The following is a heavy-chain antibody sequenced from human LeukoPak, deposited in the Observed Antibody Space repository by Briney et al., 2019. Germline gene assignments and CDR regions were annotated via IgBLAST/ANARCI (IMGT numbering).Heavy chain of an antibody. CDR2: ISGSGGST. CDR1: GFTFSSYG. D-gene: IGHD6-13*01. CDR3: AKDYYSSSWLAPDAFDI. J-gene: IGHJ3*02. V-gene: IGHV3-23*01. Sequence: GGSLRLSCAASGFTFSSYGMSWVRQAPGKGLEWVTAISGSGGSTYYADSVKGRFTISRDNSKNTLYLQMNSLRAEDTAVYYCAKDYYSSSWLAPDAFDIWGQGTMVTVSS.